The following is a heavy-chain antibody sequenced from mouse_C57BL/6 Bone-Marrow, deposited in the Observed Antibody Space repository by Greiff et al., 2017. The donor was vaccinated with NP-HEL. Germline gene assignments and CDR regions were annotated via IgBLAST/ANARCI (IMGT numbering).Heavy chain of an antibody. CDR1: GFTFSSYA. CDR2: ISSGGDYI. V-gene: IGHV5-9-1*02. CDR3: TRDRGYGYDGEAFAY. D-gene: IGHD2-2*01. J-gene: IGHJ3*01. Sequence: EVQLVESGEGLVKPGGSLKLSCAASGFTFSSYAMSWVRQTPETRLEWVAYISSGGDYIYYVDTVKGRFTISRDNARNTLYLQMSSLKSEDTAMYYCTRDRGYGYDGEAFAYWGQGTLVTVSA.